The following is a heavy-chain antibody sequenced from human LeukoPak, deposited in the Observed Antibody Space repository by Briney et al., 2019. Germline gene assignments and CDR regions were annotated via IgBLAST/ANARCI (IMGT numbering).Heavy chain of an antibody. CDR2: INPNSGGT. CDR3: ARDVTIFGVVNLFDY. V-gene: IGHV1-2*02. Sequence: GASVKVSCKASGYTFTGYYMRWVRQAPGQGLEWMGWINPNSGGTNYAQKFQGRVTMTRDTSISTAYMELSRLRPDDTAVYYCARDVTIFGVVNLFDYWGQGTLVTVSS. CDR1: GYTFTGYY. D-gene: IGHD3-3*01. J-gene: IGHJ4*02.